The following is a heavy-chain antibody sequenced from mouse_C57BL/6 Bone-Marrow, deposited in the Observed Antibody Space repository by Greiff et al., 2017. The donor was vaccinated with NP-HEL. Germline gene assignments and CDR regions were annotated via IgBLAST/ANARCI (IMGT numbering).Heavy chain of an antibody. CDR2: IDPISGGT. J-gene: IGHJ2*01. V-gene: IGHV1-72*01. CDR3: ARFRYGNYGYFDD. CDR1: GYTFTSYW. D-gene: IGHD2-1*01. Sequence: QVQLKQPGAELVKPGASVKLSCKASGYTFTSYWMHWVKQRPGRGLEWIGWIDPISGGTKYNEKFKSKATLTVDKPSSTAYMQLSSRTYEDAAVYYCARFRYGNYGYFDDWGKGTTLTVSS.